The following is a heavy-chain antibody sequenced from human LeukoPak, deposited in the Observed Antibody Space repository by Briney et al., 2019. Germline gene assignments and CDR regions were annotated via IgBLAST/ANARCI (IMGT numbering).Heavy chain of an antibody. J-gene: IGHJ6*03. CDR1: GGSISSGGYY. CDR3: ARGTTVGYYYYMDV. Sequence: SQTLSLTCTVSGGSISSGGYYWSWIRQHPGKGLEWIGYIYYSGSTYYNPSLKGRVTISVDTSKNQFSLKLSSVTAADTAVYYCARGTTVGYYYYMDVWGKGTTVTVSS. D-gene: IGHD4-11*01. V-gene: IGHV4-31*03. CDR2: IYYSGST.